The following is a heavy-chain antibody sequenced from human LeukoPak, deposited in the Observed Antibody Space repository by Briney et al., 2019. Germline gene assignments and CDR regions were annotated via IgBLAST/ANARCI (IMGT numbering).Heavy chain of an antibody. V-gene: IGHV3-30*04. CDR2: ISYDGSNK. J-gene: IGHJ4*02. CDR3: ARDMYYYDSSGYW. D-gene: IGHD3-22*01. CDR1: GFTFSSYA. Sequence: GRSLRFSCAASGFTFSSYAMHWVRQAPGKGLEWVAVISYDGSNKYYADSVKGRFTISRDNSKNTLYLQMNSLRAEDTAVYYCARDMYYYDSSGYWGGQGTLVTVST.